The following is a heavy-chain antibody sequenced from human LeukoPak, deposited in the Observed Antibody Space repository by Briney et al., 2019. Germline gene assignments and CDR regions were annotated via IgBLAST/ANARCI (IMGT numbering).Heavy chain of an antibody. CDR3: VRDLYPGEVGYYYAY. Sequence: GASVKVSCKASGGTFSSYAISWVRQAPGQGLEWMGGIIPIFGTANYAQKFQGRVTMTRNTSISTAYMELSSLKSEDTAVYYCVRDLYPGEVGYYYAYWGQGTLVTVSS. CDR1: GGTFSSYA. J-gene: IGHJ4*02. D-gene: IGHD3-22*01. CDR2: IIPIFGTA. V-gene: IGHV1-69*05.